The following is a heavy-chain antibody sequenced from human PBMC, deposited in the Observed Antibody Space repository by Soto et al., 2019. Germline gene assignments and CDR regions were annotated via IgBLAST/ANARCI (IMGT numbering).Heavy chain of an antibody. V-gene: IGHV4-4*02. Sequence: LSLTCAVSGGSISSSNWWSWVRQPPGKGLEWIGEIYHSGSANYNPSLKSRVTISVDKSKNQFSLKLSSVTAADTAVYYCARDRVVVVVAAALYYYGMDVWGQGTTVTVSS. CDR3: ARDRVVVVVAAALYYYGMDV. CDR1: GGSISSSNW. CDR2: IYHSGSA. J-gene: IGHJ6*02. D-gene: IGHD2-15*01.